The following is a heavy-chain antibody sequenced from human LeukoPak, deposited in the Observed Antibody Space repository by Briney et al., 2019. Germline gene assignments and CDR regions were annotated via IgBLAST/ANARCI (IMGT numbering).Heavy chain of an antibody. J-gene: IGHJ4*02. CDR1: GDSMSSYF. CDR3: ARSVVGIEGYFDY. CDR2: IYQTTT. Sequence: SETLSLTCTVSGDSMSSYFWTWVRQFPGKGLEWVGYIYQTTTTYNPSLKGRVTISADMSQNQLSLKVTSVTAADTAVYYCARSVVGIEGYFDYWGQGTLVTVSS. V-gene: IGHV4-59*01. D-gene: IGHD1-26*01.